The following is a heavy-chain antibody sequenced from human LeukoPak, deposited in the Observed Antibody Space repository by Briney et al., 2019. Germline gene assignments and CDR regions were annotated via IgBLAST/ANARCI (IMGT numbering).Heavy chain of an antibody. CDR1: GFTFSSYG. CDR2: IKQGGGER. CDR3: ARGPDYGAGTDYLDY. D-gene: IGHD4-17*01. V-gene: IGHV3-7*03. Sequence: GGSLRLSCAASGFTFSSYGMHWVRQAPGKGLEWVANIKQGGGERNYVDSVKGRFTISRDDAKNSLYLQLNSLRVEDTAIYYCARGPDYGAGTDYLDYWGQGALVTVSS. J-gene: IGHJ4*02.